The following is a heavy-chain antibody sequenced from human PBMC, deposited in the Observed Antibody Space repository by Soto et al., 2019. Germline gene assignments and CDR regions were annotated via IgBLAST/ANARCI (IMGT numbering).Heavy chain of an antibody. V-gene: IGHV4-39*01. J-gene: IGHJ3*02. D-gene: IGHD3-16*02. CDR1: GGSISSSSYY. CDR2: IYYSGST. Sequence: SETLSLTCTVSGGSISSSSYYWGWIRQPPGKGLEWIGSIYYSGSTYYNPSLKSRVTISVDTSKNQFSLKLSSVTAADTAVYYCASYYDYIWGSYRYSGAFDIWGQGTMVTVSS. CDR3: ASYYDYIWGSYRYSGAFDI.